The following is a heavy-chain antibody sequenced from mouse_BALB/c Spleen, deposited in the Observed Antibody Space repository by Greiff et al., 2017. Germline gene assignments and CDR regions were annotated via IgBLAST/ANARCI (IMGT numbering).Heavy chain of an antibody. D-gene: IGHD2-2*01. CDR1: GFTFSSYG. V-gene: IGHV5-6-3*01. J-gene: IGHJ2*01. CDR3: ARDDRLRGYFDY. Sequence: EVQLVESGGGLVQPGGSLKLSCAASGFTFSSYGMSWVRQTPDKRLELVATINSNGGSTYYPDSVKGRFTISRDNAKNTLYLQMSSLKSEDTAMYYCARDDRLRGYFDYWGQGTTLTVSS. CDR2: INSNGGST.